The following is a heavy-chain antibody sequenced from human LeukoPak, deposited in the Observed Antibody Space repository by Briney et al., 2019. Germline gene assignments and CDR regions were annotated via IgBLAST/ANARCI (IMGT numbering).Heavy chain of an antibody. J-gene: IGHJ4*02. V-gene: IGHV4-30-4*01. CDR3: ARADYDYVWGSYRYYYFDY. D-gene: IGHD3-16*02. CDR1: GGSISSGDYY. Sequence: SQTLSLTCTVSGGSISSGDYYWSWIRQPPGKGLEWIGYIYYSGSTDYNPSLKSRVTISVDTSKKQFSLKLSSVAAADTAVYYCARADYDYVWGSYRYYYFDYWGQGTLVTVSS. CDR2: IYYSGST.